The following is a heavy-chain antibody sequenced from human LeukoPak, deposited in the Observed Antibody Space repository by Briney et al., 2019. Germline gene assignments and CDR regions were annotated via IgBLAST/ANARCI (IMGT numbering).Heavy chain of an antibody. CDR3: ARGDNSGWYFFDY. CDR2: IYPGDSDT. D-gene: IGHD6-19*01. V-gene: IGHV5-51*01. CDR1: GYSFTDHW. Sequence: PGESLKISCKASGYSFTDHWIGWVCQMPGKGLEWMGIIYPGDSDTRYSPSFQGQVTISADKSISTAYLQWSTLQAPDTAMYYCARGDNSGWYFFDYWGQGTLVTVSS. J-gene: IGHJ4*02.